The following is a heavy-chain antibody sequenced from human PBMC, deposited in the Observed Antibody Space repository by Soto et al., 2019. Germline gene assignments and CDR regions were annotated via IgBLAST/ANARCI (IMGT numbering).Heavy chain of an antibody. CDR2: TYYRSKWYN. CDR3: ARGIAARLYYYYGMDV. CDR1: GDSVSSNSAA. D-gene: IGHD6-25*01. J-gene: IGHJ6*02. Sequence: SQTLSLTCAISGDSVSSNSAAWNWIRHSPSRGLEWLGRTYYRSKWYNDYAVSVKSRITINPDTSKNQFSLQLNSVTPEDTAVYYCARGIAARLYYYYGMDVWGQGTTVTVSS. V-gene: IGHV6-1*01.